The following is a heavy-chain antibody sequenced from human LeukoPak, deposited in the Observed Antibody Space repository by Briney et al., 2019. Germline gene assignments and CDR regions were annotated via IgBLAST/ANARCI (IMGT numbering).Heavy chain of an antibody. CDR1: GGSISSSHYY. Sequence: SETLSLTCTVSGGSISSSHYYWGWIRQSPGKGLEWIGTIYYSGTTYYNPSLESRVTISEDTSKDHFSLTLRSVTAADTAVYYCARQISDYYYYYIDVWGKGTTVTVSS. J-gene: IGHJ6*03. D-gene: IGHD3-10*01. CDR2: IYYSGTT. V-gene: IGHV4-39*01. CDR3: ARQISDYYYYYIDV.